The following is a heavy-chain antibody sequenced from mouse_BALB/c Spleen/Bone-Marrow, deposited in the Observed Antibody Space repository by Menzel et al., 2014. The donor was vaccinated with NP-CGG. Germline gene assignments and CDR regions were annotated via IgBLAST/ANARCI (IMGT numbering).Heavy chain of an antibody. V-gene: IGHV6-3*01. D-gene: IGHD4-1*01. CDR1: GFTFSSYW. J-gene: IGHJ2*01. CDR3: TDLGTDY. CDR2: IRLKSDNYAT. Sequence: DVMLVESGGGLVQPGGSMKLSCVASGFTFSSYWMSWVRQSPEKGLEWVAEIRLKSDNYATRYAESVKGKFTISRDDSKSRLYLQMNSLRAEDTGIYYCTDLGTDYWGQGTTLTVSS.